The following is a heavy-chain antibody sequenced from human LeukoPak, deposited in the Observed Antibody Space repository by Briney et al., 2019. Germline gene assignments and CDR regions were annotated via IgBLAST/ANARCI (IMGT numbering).Heavy chain of an antibody. CDR3: ARELGGSGWYTFDY. Sequence: ASVKVTCKASGYTFTGYYMHWVRQAPGQGLEWMGRINPNSGGTNYAQKFQGRVTMTRDTSISTAYMELSRLRSDDTAVHYCARELGGSGWYTFDYWGQGTLVTVSS. CDR2: INPNSGGT. V-gene: IGHV1-2*06. D-gene: IGHD6-19*01. CDR1: GYTFTGYY. J-gene: IGHJ4*02.